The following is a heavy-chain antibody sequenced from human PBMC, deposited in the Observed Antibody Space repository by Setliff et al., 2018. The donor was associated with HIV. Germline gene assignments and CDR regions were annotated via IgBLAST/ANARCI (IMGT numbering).Heavy chain of an antibody. J-gene: IGHJ4*02. D-gene: IGHD5-18*01. V-gene: IGHV4-31*03. CDR2: IYYSGXT. Sequence: SXTLSXXXTVSGGXXSSGGYXWXWIRQHPGKGLEWXGYIYYSGXTXXXPSLKSRLTMSVAPSKNQFSRRLNSVTAADTAVYYCARGTWIQLSALALFDYWGQGTLVTVSS. CDR1: GGXXSSGGYX. CDR3: ARGTWIQLSALALFDY.